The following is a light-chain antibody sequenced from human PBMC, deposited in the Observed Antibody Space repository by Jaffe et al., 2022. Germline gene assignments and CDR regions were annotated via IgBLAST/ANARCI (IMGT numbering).Light chain of an antibody. CDR1: SSDVGVYDY. V-gene: IGLV2-11*01. Sequence: QSALTQPRSVSGSPGQSVTISCTGTSSDVGVYDYVSWYQQHPAKAPELMIYDVTKRPSGVPDRFSGSKSGNTASLTISGLQAEDEADYYCCSYAGSYTFVFGSGTKVTVL. CDR3: CSYAGSYTFV. J-gene: IGLJ1*01. CDR2: DVT.